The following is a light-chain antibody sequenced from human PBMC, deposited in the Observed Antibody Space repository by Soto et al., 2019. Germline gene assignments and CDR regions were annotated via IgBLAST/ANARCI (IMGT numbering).Light chain of an antibody. CDR2: GAS. CDR3: QHYGSSPKT. V-gene: IGKV3-20*01. Sequence: EIVLTQSPGTLSLSPGERATLSCRASQSVSSSSLAWYQQKPGQAPRLLIYGASSRATGIPDRFSGSRSGTDFTLTISRLEPEDFAVYYCQHYGSSPKTFGQGTKLEIK. J-gene: IGKJ2*01. CDR1: QSVSSSS.